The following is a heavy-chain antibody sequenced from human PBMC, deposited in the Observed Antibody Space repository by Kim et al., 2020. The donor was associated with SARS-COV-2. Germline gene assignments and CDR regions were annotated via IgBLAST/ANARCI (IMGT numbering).Heavy chain of an antibody. D-gene: IGHD3-22*01. Sequence: ADSVKGRFTISRDNAKNSLYLQMNSLRAEDTAVYYCATGPYDSSGYYTWNWGQGTLVTVSS. J-gene: IGHJ4*02. CDR3: ATGPYDSSGYYTWN. V-gene: IGHV3-21*01.